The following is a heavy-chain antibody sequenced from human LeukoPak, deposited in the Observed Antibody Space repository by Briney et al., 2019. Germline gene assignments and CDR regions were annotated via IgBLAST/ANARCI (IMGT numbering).Heavy chain of an antibody. Sequence: TGRSLRLSCAASGSTFSSYWMRWVRPPPGKGLVWVSRINRDGSSTSYADSVKGRFTISRDNAKNTLYLQMNSLRAEDTAVYYCARDGRNCSGGSCYYYYYYMDVWGKGTTVTVSS. D-gene: IGHD2-15*01. CDR1: GSTFSSYW. CDR3: ARDGRNCSGGSCYYYYYYMDV. CDR2: INRDGSST. V-gene: IGHV3-74*01. J-gene: IGHJ6*03.